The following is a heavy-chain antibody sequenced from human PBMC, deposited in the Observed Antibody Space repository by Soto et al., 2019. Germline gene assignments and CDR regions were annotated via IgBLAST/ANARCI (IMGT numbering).Heavy chain of an antibody. J-gene: IGHJ5*02. V-gene: IGHV1-18*01. Sequence: ASVKVSCKTSGYTFSNYGITWVRQAPGQPLEWLGWISLYSDGTNYAQKFQGRVPMTTDTSTTTAYMELRSLRSDDTAVYYCASVVPGAEAWFGPWGQGTLVTVSS. D-gene: IGHD2-2*01. CDR3: ASVVPGAEAWFGP. CDR2: ISLYSDGT. CDR1: GYTFSNYG.